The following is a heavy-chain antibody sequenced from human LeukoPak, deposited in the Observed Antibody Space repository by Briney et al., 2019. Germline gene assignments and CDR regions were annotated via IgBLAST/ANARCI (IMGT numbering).Heavy chain of an antibody. CDR1: GFTFSTYW. V-gene: IGHV3-7*01. CDR3: GRSGRTFDY. J-gene: IGHJ4*02. CDR2: IKEDGSVK. Sequence: GGSLRLSCVASGFTFSTYWMSWVRQAPGKGLEWVANIKEDGSVKYYVDSVKGRFTISRDNAKNSLYLQMNSLRAEDTAVYYCGRSGRTFDYRDQGTLVTVSS. D-gene: IGHD1-26*01.